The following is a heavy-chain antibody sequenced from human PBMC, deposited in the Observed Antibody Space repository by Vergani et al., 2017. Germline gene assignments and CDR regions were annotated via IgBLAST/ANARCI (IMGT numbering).Heavy chain of an antibody. Sequence: EVQLVESGGGLVQPGGSLKLSCAASGFTFSGSAMHWVRQASGKGLEWVGRIRSKANSYATAYAASVKGRFTITRDDSKNTAYLQMNSLKTDDTAVYYCTRHRYSSSLGSWFDPWGQGTLVTVSS. D-gene: IGHD6-13*01. V-gene: IGHV3-73*01. CDR2: IRSKANSYAT. CDR1: GFTFSGSA. J-gene: IGHJ5*02. CDR3: TRHRYSSSLGSWFDP.